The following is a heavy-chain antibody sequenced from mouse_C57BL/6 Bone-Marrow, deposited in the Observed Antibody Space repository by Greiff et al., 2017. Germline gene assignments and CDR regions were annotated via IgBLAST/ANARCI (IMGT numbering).Heavy chain of an antibody. CDR3: AHPSYYAMDY. J-gene: IGHJ4*01. V-gene: IGHV1-64*01. CDR1: GYTFTSYW. Sequence: QVQLQQPGAELVKPGASVKLPCKASGYTFTSYWMHWVKQRPGQGLEWIGMIHPNSGSTNYNEKFKSKATLTVDKSSSTAYMQLSSLTSEDSAVYYCAHPSYYAMDYWGQGTSVTVSS. CDR2: IHPNSGST.